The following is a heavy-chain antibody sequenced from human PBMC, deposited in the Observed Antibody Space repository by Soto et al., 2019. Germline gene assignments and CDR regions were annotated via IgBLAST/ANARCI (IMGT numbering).Heavy chain of an antibody. D-gene: IGHD3-9*01. Sequence: ASVKVSCKASGYTFTSYGISWVRQAPGQGLERMGWISAYNGNTNYAQKLQGRVTMTTDTSTSTAYMELRSLRSYDTAVYYFARVYFDWLLQAPRYYYGMDVWGQGTTVTVSS. CDR3: ARVYFDWLLQAPRYYYGMDV. J-gene: IGHJ6*02. CDR1: GYTFTSYG. CDR2: ISAYNGNT. V-gene: IGHV1-18*01.